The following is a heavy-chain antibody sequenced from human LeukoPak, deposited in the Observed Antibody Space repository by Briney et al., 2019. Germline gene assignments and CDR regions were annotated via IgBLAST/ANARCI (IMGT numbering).Heavy chain of an antibody. J-gene: IGHJ4*02. D-gene: IGHD3-16*01. CDR3: VRVRAYDYVWGSYNRYYFDY. CDR2: MNHSGST. V-gene: IGHV4-34*01. CDR1: GGSFSGYY. Sequence: SETLSLTCAVYGGSFSGYYWSWLRQPPGKGLEWLREMNHSGSTYNNPSLKSRVPVSVVTSQNQYSLKPTTENPADRGVYYCVRVRAYDYVWGSYNRYYFDYWGQGTLVTVSS.